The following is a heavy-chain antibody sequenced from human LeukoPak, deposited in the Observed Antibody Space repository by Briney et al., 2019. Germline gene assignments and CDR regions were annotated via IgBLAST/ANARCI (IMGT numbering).Heavy chain of an antibody. Sequence: PGGSLRLSCAASGFTFSSNYMSWVRQAPGKGLEWVSVIYSGGSTYYADSVKGRFTISRDNSKNTLYLQMNSLRAEDTAVYYCARDVGYSGDYYGMDVWGQGTTVTVSS. V-gene: IGHV3-53*01. J-gene: IGHJ6*02. D-gene: IGHD2-15*01. CDR3: ARDVGYSGDYYGMDV. CDR2: IYSGGST. CDR1: GFTFSSNY.